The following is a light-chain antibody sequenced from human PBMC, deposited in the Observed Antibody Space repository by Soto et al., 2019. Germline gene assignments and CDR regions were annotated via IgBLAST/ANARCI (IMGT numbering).Light chain of an antibody. V-gene: IGKV1-33*01. CDR3: QQYNSMLS. J-gene: IGKJ4*01. CDR2: DAY. Sequence: DIQMTQSPSSLSASVGDRVTIACQSSHDVSRNLNWFQQKPGEAPKLLIYDAYNLERGVPSRFSASGCGTDFTFTISSLQPEDVATYYCQQYNSMLSFGGGT. CDR1: HDVSRN.